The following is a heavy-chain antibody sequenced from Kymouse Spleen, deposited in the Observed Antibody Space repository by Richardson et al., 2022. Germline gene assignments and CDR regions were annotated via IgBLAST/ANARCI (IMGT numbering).Heavy chain of an antibody. V-gene: IGHV4-34*01. J-gene: IGHJ5*02. Sequence: QVQLQQWGAGLLKPSETLSLTCAVYGGSFSGYYWSWIRQPPGKGLEWIGEINHSGSTNYNPSLKSRVTISVDTSKNQFSLKLSSVTAADTAVYYCARGRGITIFGVAKETYNWFDPWGQGTLVTVSS. CDR3: ARGRGITIFGVAKETYNWFDP. CDR1: GGSFSGYY. D-gene: IGHD3-3*01. CDR2: INHSGST.